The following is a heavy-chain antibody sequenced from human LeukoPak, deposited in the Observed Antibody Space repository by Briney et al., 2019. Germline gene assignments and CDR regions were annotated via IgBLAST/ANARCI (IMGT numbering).Heavy chain of an antibody. Sequence: ASVKVSCKASGYTFTSYDINWVRQATGQGLEWMGWMNPNSGNTGYAQKFQGRVTMTRNTSISTAYMELSSLRSEDTAVYYCARGRRTTGTIFGAYYMDVWGKGTTVTVSS. CDR3: ARGRRTTGTIFGAYYMDV. D-gene: IGHD3-3*01. CDR2: MNPNSGNT. J-gene: IGHJ6*03. V-gene: IGHV1-8*01. CDR1: GYTFTSYD.